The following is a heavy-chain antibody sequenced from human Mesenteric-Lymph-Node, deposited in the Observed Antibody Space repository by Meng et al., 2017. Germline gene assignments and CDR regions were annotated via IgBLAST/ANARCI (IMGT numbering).Heavy chain of an antibody. V-gene: IGHV5-51*01. D-gene: IGHD2-2*01. J-gene: IGHJ4*02. CDR2: IYPDDSET. CDR1: GYSFTSYW. Sequence: KVSCKGSGYSFTSYWIGWVRQMPGKGLEWMGIIYPDDSETRYSPSFQGQVTISADKSISTAYLQWSSLKASDTALYFCARSCSNSNCLYFDNWGQGTLVTVSS. CDR3: ARSCSNSNCLYFDN.